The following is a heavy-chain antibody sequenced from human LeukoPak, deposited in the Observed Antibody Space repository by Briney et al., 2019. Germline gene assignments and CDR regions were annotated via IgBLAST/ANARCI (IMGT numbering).Heavy chain of an antibody. D-gene: IGHD3-10*01. CDR3: VSAIRGSPIDY. CDR2: IKTDGSET. CDR1: GFSFSNYW. Sequence: GGSLLLSCAASGFSFSNYWMGWVRQAPEKGLACVANIKTDGSETYYVDSVKGRFTISSDNAKNSLFLQMNSLRAEDTAIYYCVSAIRGSPIDYWGQGALVSVPS. V-gene: IGHV3-7*01. J-gene: IGHJ4*02.